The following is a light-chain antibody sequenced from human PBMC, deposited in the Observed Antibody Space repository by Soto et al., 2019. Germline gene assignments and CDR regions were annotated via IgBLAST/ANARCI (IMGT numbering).Light chain of an antibody. J-gene: IGKJ1*01. CDR3: QQYYTTPWT. V-gene: IGKV4-1*01. Sequence: DIAMTQSPDSLAVSLGERATINCKSSQSVLLNSNNKNYLAWYQQKPGQPPKLLIYWASTRESGVPDRFSGSGSGTDFTLTISSLQAEDVAVYYCQQYYTTPWTFGQGTKVEI. CDR1: QSVLLNSNNKNY. CDR2: WAS.